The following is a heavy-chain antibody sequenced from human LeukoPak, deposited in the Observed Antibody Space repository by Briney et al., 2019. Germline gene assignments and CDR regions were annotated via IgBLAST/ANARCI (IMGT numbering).Heavy chain of an antibody. CDR1: GITFSSYA. CDR3: AKANTPYYDDSSGYSTFDY. CDR2: SSGSGVSL. V-gene: IGHV3-23*01. J-gene: IGHJ4*02. D-gene: IGHD3-22*01. Sequence: GGSLRPSFAASGITFSSYAQNGVRPAPGEGLELVSISSGSGVSLYYAVAVKGRFTISRDNSTNTLYLQKNSLIGEDTAVYYCAKANTPYYDDSSGYSTFDYWGQGTLVTVSS.